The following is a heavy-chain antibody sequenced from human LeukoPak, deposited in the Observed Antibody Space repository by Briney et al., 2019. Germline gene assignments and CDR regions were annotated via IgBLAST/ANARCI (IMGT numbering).Heavy chain of an antibody. D-gene: IGHD3-16*01. CDR3: ARHYGP. V-gene: IGHV4-34*01. Sequence: PSETLSLTCAVYGGSFSGYYWSWIRQPPGKGLEWIGSIYSSGSTYYNPSLKSRVTISVDTSKNQFSLKLTSVTAADTAVYYCARHYGPWGQGTLVTVSS. CDR2: IYSSGST. CDR1: GGSFSGYY. J-gene: IGHJ5*02.